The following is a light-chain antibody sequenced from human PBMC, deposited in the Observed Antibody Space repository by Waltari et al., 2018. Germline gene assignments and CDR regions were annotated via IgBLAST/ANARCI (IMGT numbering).Light chain of an antibody. CDR1: QDISKY. CDR3: QQYDNFPHT. CDR2: GES. J-gene: IGKJ2*01. V-gene: IGKV1-33*01. Sequence: DNQMTQYPSSLSASVGDRVTITCQASQDISKYLNWDQQKPGKDPKLMIYGESNLETGFPLRFSGRGSGTDFTFTISSLQPEDIATYYCQQYDNFPHTFGQGTKLEIK.